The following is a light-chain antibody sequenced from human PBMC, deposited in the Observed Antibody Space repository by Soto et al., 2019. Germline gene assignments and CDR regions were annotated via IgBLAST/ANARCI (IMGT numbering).Light chain of an antibody. CDR1: GTNY. CDR2: DND. V-gene: IGLV1-51*01. Sequence: SVLTQPPSVSAAPGQKVTISCSGSGTNYVSWYQQFPATAPRLIIYDNDQRPSGISDRFSGSNSGTSATLDISGVQTGDEADYYCGSWDASLTVVFGGGTKLTVL. J-gene: IGLJ2*01. CDR3: GSWDASLTVV.